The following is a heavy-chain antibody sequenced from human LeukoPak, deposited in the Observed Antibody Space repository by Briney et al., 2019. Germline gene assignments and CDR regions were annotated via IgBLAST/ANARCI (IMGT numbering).Heavy chain of an antibody. CDR2: ISWNSGCI. J-gene: IGHJ4*02. D-gene: IGHD3-10*01. Sequence: PGGSLRLSCAASGFTFDDYAMHWVRQAPGKGLEWVSGISWNSGCIDYADSVKGRFTISRDNAKNSLYLQMNSLRAEDTALYYCAHGGSGNFDYWGQGTLVTVSS. CDR3: AHGGSGNFDY. CDR1: GFTFDDYA. V-gene: IGHV3-9*01.